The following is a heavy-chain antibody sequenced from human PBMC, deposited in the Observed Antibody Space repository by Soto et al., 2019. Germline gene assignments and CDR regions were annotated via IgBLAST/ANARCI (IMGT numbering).Heavy chain of an antibody. J-gene: IGHJ4*02. Sequence: GGSLRLPCAASGFTFSSYAMTWVRQAPGQGLEWVSAISGSGGSTYYADSVKGRFTIARDNSRITLYLQMNSLRAEDTAVYYCAKVSSGRARGYYLEYGGQGTLVTVSS. V-gene: IGHV3-23*01. D-gene: IGHD6-6*01. CDR3: AKVSSGRARGYYLEY. CDR2: ISGSGGST. CDR1: GFTFSSYA.